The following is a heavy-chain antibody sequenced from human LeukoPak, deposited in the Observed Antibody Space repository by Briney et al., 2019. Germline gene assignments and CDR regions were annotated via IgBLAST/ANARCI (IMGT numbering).Heavy chain of an antibody. Sequence: SQTLSLTCVISGDSVSSNSGVWNGIRQSPSRGLEWLGRTYYRSKWYNDYAVSVKSRITINPDTTKNQFSLQLNSVTPEDTAVYYCARGGFYYYGMDVWGQGTTVTVSS. V-gene: IGHV6-1*01. CDR2: TYYRSKWYN. CDR1: GDSVSSNSGV. CDR3: ARGGFYYYGMDV. J-gene: IGHJ6*02.